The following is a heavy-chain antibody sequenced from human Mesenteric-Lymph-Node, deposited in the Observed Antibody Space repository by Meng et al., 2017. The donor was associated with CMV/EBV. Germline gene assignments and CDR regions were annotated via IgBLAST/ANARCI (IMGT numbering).Heavy chain of an antibody. CDR1: GYSFTSYW. CDR2: IYPADSDT. J-gene: IGHJ6*02. Sequence: GESLKISCRGSGYSFTSYWIAWVRQMPGKGLEWKGIIYPADSDTRYSPSFQGQVTISADKSFTTAYLQWSSLKASDTAMYYCAREGYYYGGMDVWGQGTTVTVSS. V-gene: IGHV5-51*01. CDR3: AREGYYYGGMDV.